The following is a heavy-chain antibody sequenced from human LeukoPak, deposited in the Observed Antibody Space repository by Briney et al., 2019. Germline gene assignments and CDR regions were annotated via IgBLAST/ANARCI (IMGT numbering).Heavy chain of an antibody. Sequence: GGSLRLSCAASGFTFSSYAMHWVRQAPGKGLEWVAVISYDGSNKNYADSVKGRCTISRDNSKNTLYLQMNSLRAEDTAVYYCARERAESSSWYYYGMDVWGQGTTVTVSS. CDR3: ARERAESSSWYYYGMDV. CDR1: GFTFSSYA. V-gene: IGHV3-30-3*01. CDR2: ISYDGSNK. J-gene: IGHJ6*02. D-gene: IGHD6-13*01.